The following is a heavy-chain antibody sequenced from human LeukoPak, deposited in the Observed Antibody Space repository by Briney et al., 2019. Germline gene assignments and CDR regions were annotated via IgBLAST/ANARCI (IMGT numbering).Heavy chain of an antibody. Sequence: SATLSPTCTASGGSTSSSNYYWGWMRHPRGKGLEWIGSIYYSGSTYYNPSLKSRVTISVDTSKNQFSLKLSSVTAADTAVYYCARTGIAAAGSRYWGQGTLVTVSS. CDR3: ARTGIAAAGSRY. V-gene: IGHV4-39*07. CDR1: GGSTSSSNYY. D-gene: IGHD6-13*01. CDR2: IYYSGST. J-gene: IGHJ4*02.